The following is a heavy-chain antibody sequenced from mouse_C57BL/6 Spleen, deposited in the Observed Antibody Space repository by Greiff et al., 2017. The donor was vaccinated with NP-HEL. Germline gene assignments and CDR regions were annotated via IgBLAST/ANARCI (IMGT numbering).Heavy chain of an antibody. Sequence: EVKLVESGGGLVKPGGSLKLSCAASGVTFSSYAMSWVRQTPEKRLEWVATISDGGSYTYYPDNVKGRFTISRDNAKNNLYLQMSHLKSEDTAMYYCARDPYFDYWGQGTTLTVSS. J-gene: IGHJ2*01. CDR2: ISDGGSYT. CDR1: GVTFSSYA. V-gene: IGHV5-4*01. CDR3: ARDPYFDY.